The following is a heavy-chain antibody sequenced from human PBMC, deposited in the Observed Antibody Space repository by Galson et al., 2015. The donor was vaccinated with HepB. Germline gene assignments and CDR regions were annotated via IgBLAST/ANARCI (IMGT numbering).Heavy chain of an antibody. J-gene: IGHJ4*02. CDR2: IKQDGSEK. CDR1: GFTFSSYW. Sequence: SLIPSCAASGFTFSSYWMNCVRQAPGKGLEWVANIKQDGSEKYCVDAVKGRFTISRDNARKSLYLQMESLRAEDTALYYCAGGYFWFGEGLSDFWGQGTLVTVSS. D-gene: IGHD3-10*01. CDR3: AGGYFWFGEGLSDF. V-gene: IGHV3-7*03.